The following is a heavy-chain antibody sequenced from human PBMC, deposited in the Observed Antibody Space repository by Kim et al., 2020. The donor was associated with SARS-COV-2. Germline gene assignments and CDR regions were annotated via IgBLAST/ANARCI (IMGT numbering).Heavy chain of an antibody. CDR1: GYTFTGYY. Sequence: ASVKVSCKASGYTFTGYYMHWVRQAPGQGLEWMGWINPNSGGTNYAQKFQGRVTMTRDTSISTAYMELSRLRSDDTAVYYCARGGRSSGYYYLWPDYWGQGTLVTVSS. J-gene: IGHJ4*02. V-gene: IGHV1-2*02. CDR2: INPNSGGT. CDR3: ARGGRSSGYYYLWPDY. D-gene: IGHD3-22*01.